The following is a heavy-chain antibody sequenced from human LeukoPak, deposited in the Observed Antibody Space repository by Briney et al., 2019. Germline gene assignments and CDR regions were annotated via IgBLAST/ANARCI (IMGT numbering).Heavy chain of an antibody. J-gene: IGHJ4*02. CDR2: IYYSGNT. CDR1: GGSICGSSYF. D-gene: IGHD3-10*01. Sequence: PSQTLSLTCAVSGGSICGSSYFWGWIRQPPGKGLEWIGSIYYSGNTYYNPSLKSRVTISVDTSKNQFSLKLSSVTAADTAVYYCARLKEGIDYWGQGTLVIVSS. V-gene: IGHV4-39*01. CDR3: ARLKEGIDY.